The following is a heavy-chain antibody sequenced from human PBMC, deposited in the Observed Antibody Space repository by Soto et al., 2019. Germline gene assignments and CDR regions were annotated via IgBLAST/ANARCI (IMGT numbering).Heavy chain of an antibody. Sequence: SETLSLTCTVSGGSISSGGYYWSWIRQHPGKGLEWIGYIYYSGSTYYNPSLKSRVTISVDTSKNQFSLKLSSVTAAATAVYYCARGRIAARPRWFDPWGQGTLVTVSS. CDR2: IYYSGST. CDR3: ARGRIAARPRWFDP. J-gene: IGHJ5*02. D-gene: IGHD6-6*01. CDR1: GGSISSGGYY. V-gene: IGHV4-31*03.